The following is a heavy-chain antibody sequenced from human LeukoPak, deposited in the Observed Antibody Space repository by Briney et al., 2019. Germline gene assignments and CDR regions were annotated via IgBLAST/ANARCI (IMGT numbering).Heavy chain of an antibody. J-gene: IGHJ6*03. CDR3: AKDIAPAVFYYMDV. V-gene: IGHV3-9*01. CDR2: ISWNSGTI. Sequence: GGSLRLSCAASGFRFDGYAMHWVRQAPGKGLEWVSGISWNSGTIAYADSVKGRFTISRDDAKNSLYLQMNSLRAEDTALYYCAKDIAPAVFYYMDVWGKGTTAIVSS. CDR1: GFRFDGYA.